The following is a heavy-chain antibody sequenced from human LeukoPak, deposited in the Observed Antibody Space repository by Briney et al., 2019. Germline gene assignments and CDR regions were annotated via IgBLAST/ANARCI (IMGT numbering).Heavy chain of an antibody. CDR1: GFIVSSNY. Sequence: PGGSLRLSCAASGFIVSSNYMSWVRQAPGKGLEWVSVIYTGGSTHYADSVKGRFTISRDNSKNTLYLQMNSLRAEDTSVYYCARDNYYMDVWGKGTTVTVSS. J-gene: IGHJ6*03. CDR2: IYTGGST. CDR3: ARDNYYMDV. V-gene: IGHV3-66*01.